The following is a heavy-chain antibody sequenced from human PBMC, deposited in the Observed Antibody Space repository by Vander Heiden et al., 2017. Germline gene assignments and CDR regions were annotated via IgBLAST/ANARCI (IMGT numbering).Heavy chain of an antibody. D-gene: IGHD3-10*01. CDR1: GGTFIRYP. J-gene: IGHJ5*02. V-gene: IGHV1-69*10. CDR2: IIPILGIA. CDR3: ARASLTMVRGVISWFDP. Sequence: QVQLVQSGAEVKKPGSSVKVSCKASGGTFIRYPIRWVRQATGQGLEWMGGIIPILGIANYAQKFQGRVTITADKSTSTAYMELSSMRSEDTAVYYCARASLTMVRGVISWFDPWGQGTLVTVSS.